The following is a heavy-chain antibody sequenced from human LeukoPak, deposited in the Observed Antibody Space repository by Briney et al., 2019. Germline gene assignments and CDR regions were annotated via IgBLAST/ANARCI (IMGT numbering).Heavy chain of an antibody. CDR3: ARDKAAGPFDY. J-gene: IGHJ4*02. Sequence: GGSLRLSCAASGFTFSSYAMSWVRQAPGKGLEWVAVISYDGSNKYYADSVKGRFTISRDNSKNTLYLQMNSLRAEDTAVYYCARDKAAGPFDYWGQGTLVTVSS. CDR2: ISYDGSNK. CDR1: GFTFSSYA. D-gene: IGHD6-13*01. V-gene: IGHV3-30-3*01.